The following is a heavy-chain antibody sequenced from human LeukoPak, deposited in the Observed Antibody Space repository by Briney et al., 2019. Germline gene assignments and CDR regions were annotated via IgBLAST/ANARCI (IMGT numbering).Heavy chain of an antibody. CDR1: GGSISSYY. J-gene: IGHJ4*02. CDR3: AREYGRSSGWVDY. V-gene: IGHV4-59*01. Sequence: SETLSLTCTVSGGSISSYYWSWIRQPPGKGLEWIGYIYYSGSTNYNPSLKSRVTISVDTSKNQFSLKLSSVTAADTAVYYCAREYGRSSGWVDYWAREPWSPSPQ. D-gene: IGHD6-19*01. CDR2: IYYSGST.